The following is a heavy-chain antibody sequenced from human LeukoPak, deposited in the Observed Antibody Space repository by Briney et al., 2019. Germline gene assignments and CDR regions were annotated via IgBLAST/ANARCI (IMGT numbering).Heavy chain of an antibody. CDR3: AKSSCSKFDP. CDR1: GGSISSSSYY. J-gene: IGHJ5*02. CDR2: IYYSGST. D-gene: IGHD6-13*01. Sequence: PSETLSLTCTVSGGSISSSSYYWGWIRQPPGKGLEWIGSIYYSGSTYYNPSLKSRVTISVDTSKNQFSLKLSSVTAADTAVYYCAKSSCSKFDPWGQGTLVTVSS. V-gene: IGHV4-39*07.